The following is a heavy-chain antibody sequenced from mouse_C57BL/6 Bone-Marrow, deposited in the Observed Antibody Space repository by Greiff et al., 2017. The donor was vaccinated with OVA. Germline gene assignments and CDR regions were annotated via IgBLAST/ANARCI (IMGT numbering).Heavy chain of an antibody. CDR2: IDPENGDT. Sequence: LVESGAELVRPGASVKLSCTASGFNIKDDYMHWVKQRPEQGLEWIGWIDPENGDTEYASKFQGKATITADTSSNTAYLQLSSLTSEDTAVYYCTTTYSNSYWYFDVWGTGTTVTVSS. CDR3: TTTYSNSYWYFDV. CDR1: GFNIKDDY. V-gene: IGHV14-4*01. J-gene: IGHJ1*03. D-gene: IGHD2-5*01.